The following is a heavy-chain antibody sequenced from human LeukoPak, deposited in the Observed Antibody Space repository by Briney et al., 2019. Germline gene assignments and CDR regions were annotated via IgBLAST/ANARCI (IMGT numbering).Heavy chain of an antibody. CDR1: GGYISSSNYY. J-gene: IGHJ5*02. V-gene: IGHV4-39*07. CDR3: ARDPATECSNGVCYKASWFYP. D-gene: IGHD2-8*01. CDR2: IFYSGST. Sequence: SETLSLTCTVSGGYISSSNYYWVWIRQPPGKGLEWVASIFYSGSTYFNPSLKSRVTILVDTSKNQFSLKLSSVTGADTAMYYFARDPATECSNGVCYKASWFYPWGQGTLVTVSS.